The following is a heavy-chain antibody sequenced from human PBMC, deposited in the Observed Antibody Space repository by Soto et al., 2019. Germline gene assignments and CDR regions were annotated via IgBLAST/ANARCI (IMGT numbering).Heavy chain of an antibody. J-gene: IGHJ6*02. Sequence: GGSLRLSCAASGFTFSSYAMSWVRQAPGKGLEWVSAISGSGGSTYYADSVKGRFTISRDNSKNTLYLQMNSLRAEDTAVYYCAKANKGPRLVRDYYGMDVCGQGPKVTVYS. CDR1: GFTFSSYA. CDR2: ISGSGGST. D-gene: IGHD3-10*01. CDR3: AKANKGPRLVRDYYGMDV. V-gene: IGHV3-23*01.